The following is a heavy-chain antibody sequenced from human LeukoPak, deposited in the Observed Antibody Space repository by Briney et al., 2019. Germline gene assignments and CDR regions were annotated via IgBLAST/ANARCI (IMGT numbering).Heavy chain of an antibody. CDR1: GGSISSYY. CDR3: ARQHGDYRPPYYYYMDV. J-gene: IGHJ6*03. V-gene: IGHV4-59*08. D-gene: IGHD4-17*01. Sequence: PSETLSLTCTVSGGSISSYYWSWIRQPPGKGLEWIGYIYYSGSTKYNPSLKSRVTTSLDTSKNQFSLKLNSVTAADTAVYYCARQHGDYRPPYYYYMDVWGKGTTVTVSS. CDR2: IYYSGST.